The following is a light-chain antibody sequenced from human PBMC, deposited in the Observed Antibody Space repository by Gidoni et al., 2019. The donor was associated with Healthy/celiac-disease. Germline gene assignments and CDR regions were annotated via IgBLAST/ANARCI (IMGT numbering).Light chain of an antibody. Sequence: EIVLTQSPATLSLSPVERATLSCRASQSVSSYLAWYQQKPGQAPSLLIYDASNRATGIPARFSGSGSGTDFTLTISSLEPEDFAVYYCQQRSNWPPQYTFXXXTKLEIK. CDR1: QSVSSY. J-gene: IGKJ2*01. CDR2: DAS. V-gene: IGKV3-11*01. CDR3: QQRSNWPPQYT.